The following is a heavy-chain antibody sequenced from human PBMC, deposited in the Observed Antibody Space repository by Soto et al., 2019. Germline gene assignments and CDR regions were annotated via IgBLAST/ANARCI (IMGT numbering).Heavy chain of an antibody. CDR2: ISGSGAST. D-gene: IGHD2-15*01. CDR1: GFTFSSYA. J-gene: IGHJ6*02. Sequence: EVQLLESGGGLVQPGGSLRLSCAASGFTFSSYAMSWVRQAPGKGLEWVSAISGSGASTYYADSVKGRFTISRDNSKNTLYLQMNSLRAEDTAVYYCAKVRQSGGSCYYGMDVWGQGTTVTVSS. V-gene: IGHV3-23*01. CDR3: AKVRQSGGSCYYGMDV.